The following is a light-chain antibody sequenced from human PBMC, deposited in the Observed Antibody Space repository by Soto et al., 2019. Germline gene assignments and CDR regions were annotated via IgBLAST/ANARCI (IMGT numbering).Light chain of an antibody. CDR1: QSVSSN. CDR3: QQYGSSGT. Sequence: IVMTQSPATLSVSPGERATLSFRASQSVSSNLAWYQQKPGQAPRLLIYGASNRATGIPDRFSGSGSGTDFALTISRLEPEDFAVYYCQQYGSSGTFGQGTKVDI. J-gene: IGKJ1*01. V-gene: IGKV3-20*01. CDR2: GAS.